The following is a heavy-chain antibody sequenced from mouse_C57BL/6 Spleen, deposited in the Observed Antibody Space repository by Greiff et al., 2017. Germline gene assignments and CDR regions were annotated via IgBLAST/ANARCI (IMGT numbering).Heavy chain of an antibody. D-gene: IGHD2-3*01. CDR3: ARRGYYDAMDY. CDR1: GYSFTGYY. CDR2: INPSTGGT. V-gene: IGHV1-42*01. J-gene: IGHJ4*01. Sequence: VQLQQSGPELVKPGASVKISCKASGYSFTGYYMNWVKQSPEKSLEWIGEINPSTGGTTYNQKFKAKGTLTVDKSSSTAYMQLKSLTSEDSAVYYCARRGYYDAMDYWGQGTSVTVSS.